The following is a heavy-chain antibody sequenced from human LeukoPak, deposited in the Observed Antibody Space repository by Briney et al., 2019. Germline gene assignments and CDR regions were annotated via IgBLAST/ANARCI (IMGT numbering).Heavy chain of an antibody. CDR2: INPNSGGT. V-gene: IGHV1-2*02. J-gene: IGHJ6*02. Sequence: ASVKVSCKASGYTLTGYYMHWVRQAPGQGLEWMGWINPNSGGTNYAQKFQGRVTMTRDTSISTAYMELSRLRSDDTAVYYCARAMSGWKIYYYYYGMDVWGQGTTVTVSS. D-gene: IGHD6-19*01. CDR3: ARAMSGWKIYYYYYGMDV. CDR1: GYTLTGYY.